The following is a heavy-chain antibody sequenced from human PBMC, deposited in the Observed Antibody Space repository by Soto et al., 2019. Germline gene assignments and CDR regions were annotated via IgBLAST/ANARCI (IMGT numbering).Heavy chain of an antibody. CDR3: ARLSIAARAGDYYYYYGMDV. CDR1: GGSFSGYY. D-gene: IGHD6-6*01. CDR2: INHSGST. Sequence: NPSETLSLTCAVYGGSFSGYYWSWIRQPPGKGLEWIGEINHSGSTNYNPSLKSRVTISVDTSKNQFSLKLSSVTAADTAVYYCARLSIAARAGDYYYYYGMDVWGQGTTVTVSS. V-gene: IGHV4-34*01. J-gene: IGHJ6*02.